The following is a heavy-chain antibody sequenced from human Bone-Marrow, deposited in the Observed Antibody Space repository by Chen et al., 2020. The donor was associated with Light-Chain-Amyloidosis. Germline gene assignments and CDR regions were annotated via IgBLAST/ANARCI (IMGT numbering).Heavy chain of an antibody. CDR2: ISSSSSTI. CDR3: AGSWRELLVSPYYYMDV. V-gene: IGHV3-48*01. J-gene: IGHJ6*03. D-gene: IGHD1-26*01. CDR1: GFTFSSYS. Sequence: VQLVESGGGVVQPGGSLRLSCAASGFTFSSYSMNWVRQAPGKGLEWVSYISSSSSTIYYADSVKGRFTISRDNAKNSLYLQMNSLRAEDTAVYYCAGSWRELLVSPYYYMDVWGKGTTVTVSS.